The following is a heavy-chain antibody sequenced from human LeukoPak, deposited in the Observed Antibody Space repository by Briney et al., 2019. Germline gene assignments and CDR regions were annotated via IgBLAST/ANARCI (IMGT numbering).Heavy chain of an antibody. CDR2: ICTSGTI. CDR3: ARDRDYSNSLDY. CDR1: GDSISSCY. V-gene: IGHV4-4*07. D-gene: IGHD6-6*01. J-gene: IGHJ4*02. Sequence: SETLSLTCTVSGDSISSCYWSWIRQPAEKGLEWIGRICTSGTINYNPSLNNRVTMSVDTSKNQFSLQLTSVTAADTAVYYCARDRDYSNSLDYWGQGTLVTVSS.